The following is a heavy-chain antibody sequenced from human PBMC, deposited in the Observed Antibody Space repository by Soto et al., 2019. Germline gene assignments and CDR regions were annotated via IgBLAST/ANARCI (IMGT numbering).Heavy chain of an antibody. CDR1: GFSLSTSGVG. CDR3: AHKRGYYDFWSGYAP. V-gene: IGHV2-5*02. J-gene: IGHJ5*02. Sequence: QITLKESGPTLVKTTQTLTLTCTFSGFSLSTSGVGVGWIRQPPGKALEWLALIYWDGEKRYSPSLKSRVTTTKDTSKNQVGLTRTNMDPVDTATDYCAHKRGYYDFWSGYAPWGQGTLVTVSS. D-gene: IGHD3-3*01. CDR2: IYWDGEK.